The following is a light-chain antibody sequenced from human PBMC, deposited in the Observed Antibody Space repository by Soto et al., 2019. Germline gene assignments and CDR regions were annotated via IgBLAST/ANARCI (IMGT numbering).Light chain of an antibody. Sequence: QSALTQPPSASGSPGQSVTISCTGTSSDVGGYNYVSWYQQHPGKAPKLMIYEVSKRPSGVPDRFSGSKSGNTASLTVSGLQAEDEADYYCSSYAGSNNLHVVFGGGTKL. CDR1: SSDVGGYNY. CDR2: EVS. CDR3: SSYAGSNNLHVV. V-gene: IGLV2-8*01. J-gene: IGLJ2*01.